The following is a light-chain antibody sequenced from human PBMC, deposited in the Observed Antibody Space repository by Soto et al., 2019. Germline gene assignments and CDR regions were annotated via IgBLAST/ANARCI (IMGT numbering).Light chain of an antibody. J-gene: IGKJ5*01. CDR2: GAS. Sequence: EIVLTQSPGTLSLSPGERATRACRASQSVSSSYLAWYQQKPGQAPRLLIYGASSRATGIPDRFSGSGSGTDFTLTISRLEPEDFAVYYCQQYDSSAEITFGQGTRLEIK. CDR1: QSVSSSY. V-gene: IGKV3-20*01. CDR3: QQYDSSAEIT.